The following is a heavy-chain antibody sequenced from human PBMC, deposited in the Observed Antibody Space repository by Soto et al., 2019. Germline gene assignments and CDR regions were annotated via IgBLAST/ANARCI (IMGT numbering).Heavy chain of an antibody. V-gene: IGHV3-74*01. D-gene: IGHD2-15*01. CDR3: VRTSLMVAAATPEAY. CDR2: INSDGSST. CDR1: GFTFSSYW. J-gene: IGHJ4*02. Sequence: EVQLVESGGGLVQPGGSLRLSCAASGFTFSSYWMHWVRQAPGKGLVWVSRINSDGSSTSYADSVKGRFTISRDNAKHTLYLQMNSLRAEDTAAYSCVRTSLMVAAATPEAYWGQGTLVTVSS.